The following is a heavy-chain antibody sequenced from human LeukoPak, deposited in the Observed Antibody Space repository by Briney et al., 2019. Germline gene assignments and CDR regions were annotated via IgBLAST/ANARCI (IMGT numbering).Heavy chain of an antibody. Sequence: ASVKVSCKVSGYTLTELSMHWVRQAPGKGLEWMGGFDPEDGETIYAQKFQGRVTMTEDTSTDTAYMELSSLRSEDTAVYYCATATVTTMEVDYWGQGTLVTVSS. CDR3: ATATVTTMEVDY. CDR1: GYTLTELS. V-gene: IGHV1-24*01. J-gene: IGHJ4*02. CDR2: FDPEDGET. D-gene: IGHD4-17*01.